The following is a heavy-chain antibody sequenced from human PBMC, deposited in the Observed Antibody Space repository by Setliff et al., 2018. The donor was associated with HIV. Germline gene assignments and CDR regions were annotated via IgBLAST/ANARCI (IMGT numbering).Heavy chain of an antibody. CDR1: GYTFTSYG. V-gene: IGHV1-18*01. Sequence: ASVKVSCKASGYTFTSYGISWVRQAPGQGLEWMGWISAYNGNKNYAQKLQGRVTMTTDTSTSTAYMELRSLRSDDTAVYYCARGFSVYSSSDPLLNWFDPWGQGTLVTVSS. CDR2: ISAYNGNK. CDR3: ARGFSVYSSSDPLLNWFDP. D-gene: IGHD6-6*01. J-gene: IGHJ5*02.